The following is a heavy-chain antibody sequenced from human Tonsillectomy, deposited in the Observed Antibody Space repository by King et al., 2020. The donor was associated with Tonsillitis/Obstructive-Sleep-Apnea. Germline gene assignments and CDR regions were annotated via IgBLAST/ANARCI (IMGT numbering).Heavy chain of an antibody. CDR3: ARLGISATGTNYFDT. CDR2: IRSGGDLT. D-gene: IGHD6-13*01. Sequence: VQLVESGGGLVQPGGSLRLSCAASGFTFSDYVLSWVRQAPGKGLEWVATIRSGGDLTFYADSVKGRFTVSTDNSKNTLYLQISSLRAEDTAFYYCARLGISATGTNYFDTWGQGTLATISS. CDR1: GFTFSDYV. J-gene: IGHJ4*02. V-gene: IGHV3-23*04.